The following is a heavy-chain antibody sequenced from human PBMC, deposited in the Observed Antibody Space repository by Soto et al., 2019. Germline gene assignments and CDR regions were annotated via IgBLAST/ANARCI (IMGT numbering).Heavy chain of an antibody. CDR2: IIPIFGTA. CDR1: GGTFSSYA. V-gene: IGHV1-69*13. CDR3: AAMIVVVPANYYYGMDV. J-gene: IGHJ6*02. Sequence: SVKVSCKASGGTFSSYAISWVRQAPGQGLEWMGGIIPIFGTANYAQKFQGRVTITADESTSTAYMELSSLRSEDTAVYYCAAMIVVVPANYYYGMDVWGQGTTVTVSS. D-gene: IGHD2-2*01.